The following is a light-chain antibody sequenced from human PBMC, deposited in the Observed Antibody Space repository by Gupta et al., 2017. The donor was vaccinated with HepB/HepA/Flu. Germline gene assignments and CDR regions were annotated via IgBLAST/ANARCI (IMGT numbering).Light chain of an antibody. Sequence: ETVLTQSPGTLSLSPGERATLSCRASQRVSSSFLAWYQHKPGQPPRLLIYGASRRATGIPDRVNGSGSGTDFTLTISRLEPEDFAIYYCQQYGGSPPIFTFGPGTKVNI. CDR3: QQYGGSPPIFT. CDR1: QRVSSSF. V-gene: IGKV3-20*01. CDR2: GAS. J-gene: IGKJ3*01.